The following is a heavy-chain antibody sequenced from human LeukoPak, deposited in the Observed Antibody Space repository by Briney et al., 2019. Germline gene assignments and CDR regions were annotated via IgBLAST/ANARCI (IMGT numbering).Heavy chain of an antibody. V-gene: IGHV1-18*01. J-gene: IGHJ4*02. CDR1: GYTFTSYG. D-gene: IGHD3-10*01. Sequence: ASVKVSCKASGYTFTSYGISWVRQAPGQGLEWMGWISAYNGNTNYAQKLQGRVTMTTDTSTSTAYMELRSLRSDDTAVYYCARDPVITMVRGVLGSFDYWGQGTLVTVSS. CDR2: ISAYNGNT. CDR3: ARDPVITMVRGVLGSFDY.